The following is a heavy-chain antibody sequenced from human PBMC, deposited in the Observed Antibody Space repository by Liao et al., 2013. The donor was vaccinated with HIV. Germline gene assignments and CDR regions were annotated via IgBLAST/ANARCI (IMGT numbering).Heavy chain of an antibody. V-gene: IGHV4-61*02. CDR2: IYTGMSTTGTT. D-gene: IGHD1-26*01. CDR1: GDLIRRDNYY. J-gene: IGHJ2*01. CDR3: ARVQWXPAPNWYSDL. Sequence: QVRLQESGPGLVKPSQTLSLTCTVSGDLIRRDNYYWTWIRQPAGKGLEWIGHIYTGMSTTGTTNYNPSLKSRVSISADTSSNHVSLKLTSVTAADTAVYYCARVQWXPAPNWYSDLWGRGTLVHCLL.